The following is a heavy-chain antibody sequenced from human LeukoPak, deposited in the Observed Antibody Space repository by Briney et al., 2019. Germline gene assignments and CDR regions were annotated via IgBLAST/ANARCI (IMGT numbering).Heavy chain of an antibody. Sequence: GASVKVSCKASGYTFTSYGISWVRQAPGQGLEWMGWLNPSTGNTGYAQKFQGRVTMTRNTSISTAYMELSSLRSEATAVYYCAIGYYDNSGYYYFYYSDYWGQGTLLTVSS. CDR3: AIGYYDNSGYYYFYYSDY. V-gene: IGHV1-8*02. D-gene: IGHD3-22*01. J-gene: IGHJ4*02. CDR1: GYTFTSYG. CDR2: LNPSTGNT.